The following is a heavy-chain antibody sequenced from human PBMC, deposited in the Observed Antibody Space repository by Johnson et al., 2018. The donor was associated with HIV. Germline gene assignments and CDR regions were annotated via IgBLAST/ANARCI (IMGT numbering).Heavy chain of an antibody. V-gene: IGHV3-30*18. J-gene: IGHJ3*02. CDR3: AKDRNWGRLFDGFDI. Sequence: QVQLVESGGGLVQPGGSLRLSCAASGFTFSSYAMSWVRQAPGKGLEWVSVMSYDGSNKYYADSVKGRFTISRDSSKNTMYLQMNSLRPEDTAVYYCAKDRNWGRLFDGFDIWGRGTMVTVSS. D-gene: IGHD7-27*01. CDR2: MSYDGSNK. CDR1: GFTFSSYA.